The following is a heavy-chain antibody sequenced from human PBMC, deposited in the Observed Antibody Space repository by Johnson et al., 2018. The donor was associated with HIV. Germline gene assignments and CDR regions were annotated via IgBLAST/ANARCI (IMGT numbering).Heavy chain of an antibody. D-gene: IGHD6-13*01. Sequence: VQLVESGGALVQPGGSLRLSCAASGFTVSSNYMSWVRQAPGKGLQRFSIILKGRFTISRDNSKNTLYLQMNSLRGEDTAVYYCARSKGSIWYGSAFDIWGQGTMVTVSS. CDR1: GFTVSSNY. CDR2: I. V-gene: IGHV3-66*02. J-gene: IGHJ3*02. CDR3: ARSKGSIWYGSAFDI.